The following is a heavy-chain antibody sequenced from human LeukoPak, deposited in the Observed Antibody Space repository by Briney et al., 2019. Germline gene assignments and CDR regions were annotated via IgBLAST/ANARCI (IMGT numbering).Heavy chain of an antibody. Sequence: GGSLRLSCVASGFMFSDYAMHWVRQAPGKGLEYASAISTDGSSTFHANSVKGRFTISRDNSKNTLYLQMGSLRAEDMAVYYCARDRAYGSRGWFFDYYDYWGQGTLVTVSS. J-gene: IGHJ4*02. CDR1: GFMFSDYA. D-gene: IGHD6-19*01. V-gene: IGHV3-64*01. CDR2: ISTDGSST. CDR3: ARDRAYGSRGWFFDYYDY.